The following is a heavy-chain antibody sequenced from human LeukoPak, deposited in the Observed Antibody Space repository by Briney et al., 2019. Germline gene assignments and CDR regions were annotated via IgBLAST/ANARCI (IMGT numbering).Heavy chain of an antibody. CDR3: ARRERGSDAFDI. V-gene: IGHV1-69*05. CDR2: IIPIFGTA. D-gene: IGHD1-26*01. CDR1: GGTFSSYA. J-gene: IGHJ3*02. Sequence: SVKVSCKASGGTFSSYAISWVRQAPGQGLEWVGGIIPIFGTANYAQKFQGRVTITTDESTSTAYMELSSLRSEDTAVYHCARRERGSDAFDIWGQGTMVTVSS.